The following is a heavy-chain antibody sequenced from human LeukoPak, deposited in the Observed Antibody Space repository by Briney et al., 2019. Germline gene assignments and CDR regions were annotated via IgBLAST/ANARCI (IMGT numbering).Heavy chain of an antibody. CDR1: GGYISTYY. J-gene: IGHJ4*02. D-gene: IGHD6-13*01. Sequence: SETLYLTCSVSGGYISTYYWSWIRQPPGRGLEWIGYVYYSGSTNYNPSLKSRVTMSVDTSKNQFSLQLRSVTPADTAVYYCTRDKGPSAGRTAFDFWGQGTLVTVSS. CDR3: TRDKGPSAGRTAFDF. V-gene: IGHV4-59*01. CDR2: VYYSGST.